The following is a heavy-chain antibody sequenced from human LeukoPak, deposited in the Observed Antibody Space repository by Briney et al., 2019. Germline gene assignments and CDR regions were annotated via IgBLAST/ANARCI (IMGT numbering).Heavy chain of an antibody. V-gene: IGHV4-30-2*01. D-gene: IGHD4-23*01. CDR1: GGSISSGGYS. CDR3: ARGEGTVVTLDY. Sequence: SETLSLTCAVSGGSISSGGYSWSWIRQPPGKGLEWIGYIYHCGTTYYNPSLKSRVTISVDRSKNQFSLKLSSVTAADTAVYYCARGEGTVVTLDYWGQGTLVTVSS. CDR2: IYHCGTT. J-gene: IGHJ4*02.